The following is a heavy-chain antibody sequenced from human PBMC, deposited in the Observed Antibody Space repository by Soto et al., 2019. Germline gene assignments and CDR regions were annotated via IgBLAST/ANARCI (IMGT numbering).Heavy chain of an antibody. Sequence: QITLKESGPTLVKPTQTLTLTCTFSGFSLNTGGPGVGWIRQPPGKALEWLALIYWNDDKRYSPSLKSRLTITKDTSKNQMVLIMTNMDPVDTATYYCAHRGYGDYPRDNWFDPWGQGTLVTVSS. CDR2: IYWNDDK. D-gene: IGHD4-17*01. CDR3: AHRGYGDYPRDNWFDP. J-gene: IGHJ5*02. V-gene: IGHV2-5*01. CDR1: GFSLNTGGPG.